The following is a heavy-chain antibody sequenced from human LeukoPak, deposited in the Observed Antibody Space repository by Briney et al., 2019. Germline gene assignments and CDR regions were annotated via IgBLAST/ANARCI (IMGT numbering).Heavy chain of an antibody. J-gene: IGHJ4*02. CDR3: AKDPVVYHGGSGWHYFDY. CDR1: RFTFSSYA. CDR2: IGGTGDRT. D-gene: IGHD6-19*01. V-gene: IGHV3-23*01. Sequence: GGSLRLSCAASRFTFSSYAMSWDRQAPGRGLEWVSTIGGTGDRTYYADSVKGRFTISRDNSMDTLFLQMNSLKAEDTAVYYCAKDPVVYHGGSGWHYFDYWGQGTLVTVSS.